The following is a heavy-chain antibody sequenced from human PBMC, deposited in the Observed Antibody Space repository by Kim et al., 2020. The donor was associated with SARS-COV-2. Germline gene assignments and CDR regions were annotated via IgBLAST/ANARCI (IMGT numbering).Heavy chain of an antibody. V-gene: IGHV3-49*04. CDR1: GFTFGDYA. Sequence: GGSLRLSCTASGFTFGDYAMSWVRQAPGKGLEWVGFIRSKAYGGTTEYAASVKGRFTISRDDSKSIAYLQMNSLKTEDTAVYYCTRSRAVLLWFGDIHYNWFDPRGQGTLGTVSS. D-gene: IGHD3-10*01. J-gene: IGHJ5*02. CDR3: TRSRAVLLWFGDIHYNWFDP. CDR2: IRSKAYGGTT.